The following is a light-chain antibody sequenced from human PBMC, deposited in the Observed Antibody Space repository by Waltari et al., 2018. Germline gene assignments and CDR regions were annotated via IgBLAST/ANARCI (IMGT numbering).Light chain of an antibody. CDR3: QQTYTTPRT. CDR2: AAS. V-gene: IGKV1-39*01. J-gene: IGKJ1*01. Sequence: DIQMTQSPSSLSASVGDRVTISCRASQSISSYLNWYQQKPGKAPKLLIYAASSLQSGVPSRFSGSGSGTDFSLTISSLQTEDFATYYCQQTYTTPRTFGQGTKVEI. CDR1: QSISSY.